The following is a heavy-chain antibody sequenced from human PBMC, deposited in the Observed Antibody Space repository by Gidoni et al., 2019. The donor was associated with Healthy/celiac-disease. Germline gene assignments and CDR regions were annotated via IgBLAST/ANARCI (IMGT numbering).Heavy chain of an antibody. V-gene: IGHV3-30*18. Sequence: QVQLVESGGGVVQPGRSLRLSCAASGFTFSSYGMHWVRQAPGKGLEWVAVISYDGSNKYYADSVKGRFNISRDNSKNTLYMQMNSLRAEDTAVYYCAKDLNVVPAYYYYYGMDVGGQGTTVTVSS. CDR2: ISYDGSNK. D-gene: IGHD2-2*01. CDR1: GFTFSSYG. J-gene: IGHJ6*02. CDR3: AKDLNVVPAYYYYYGMDV.